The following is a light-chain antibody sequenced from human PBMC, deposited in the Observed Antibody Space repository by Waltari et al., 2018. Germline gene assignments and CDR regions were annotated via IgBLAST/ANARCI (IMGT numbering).Light chain of an antibody. Sequence: EIVLTQSPATLSLSPGESATLSCRASQPVTIYLAWYQQKPGQAPRLLIFDASSRSTGVPGKCRGSGSGTDFTLSVGNLGPEDFAVYYCQQRSSWPYTFGLGPRIDIK. V-gene: IGKV3-11*01. CDR3: QQRSSWPYT. J-gene: IGKJ2*01. CDR1: QPVTIY. CDR2: DAS.